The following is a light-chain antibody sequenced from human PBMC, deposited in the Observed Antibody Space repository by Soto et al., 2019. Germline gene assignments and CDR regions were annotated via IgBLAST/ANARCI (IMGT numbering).Light chain of an antibody. CDR2: DVS. V-gene: IGLV2-11*01. J-gene: IGLJ1*01. Sequence: QSALTQPRSVSGSPGRSVTISCTGTSSDVGGYNYVSWYQQHPGKAPKLMIYDVSKRPSGVSNRFSGSKSGNTASLTISGLQAEDEADYYCSSYTRSDIFIFGTGTKVTVL. CDR1: SSDVGGYNY. CDR3: SSYTRSDIFI.